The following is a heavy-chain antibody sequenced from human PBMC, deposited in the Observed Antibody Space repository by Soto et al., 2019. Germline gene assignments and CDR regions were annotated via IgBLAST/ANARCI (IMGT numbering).Heavy chain of an antibody. V-gene: IGHV3-48*01. D-gene: IGHD5-12*01. Sequence: GGSLRLSCAASGFTFSSYGMNWVRQAPGKGLEWISYISSAGITIFYADSVKGRFTISRDNAKNSLYLQMNSLRAEDTAVYYCARVMAYYHGMDVWGQGATVTVSS. J-gene: IGHJ6*02. CDR2: ISSAGITI. CDR3: ARVMAYYHGMDV. CDR1: GFTFSSYG.